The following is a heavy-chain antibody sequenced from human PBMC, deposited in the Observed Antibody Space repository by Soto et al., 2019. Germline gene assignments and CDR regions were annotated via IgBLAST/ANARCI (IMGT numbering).Heavy chain of an antibody. J-gene: IGHJ3*02. V-gene: IGHV1-24*01. CDR2: FDPEDGET. CDR3: ARDLSLYYYDSSGYPLPLYDAFDI. D-gene: IGHD3-22*01. CDR1: GYTLTELS. Sequence: ASVKVSCKVSGYTLTELSMHWVRQAPGKGLEWMGGFDPEDGETIYAQKFQGRVTMTEDTSTDTAYMELSSLRSEDTAVYYCARDLSLYYYDSSGYPLPLYDAFDIWGQGTMVTVSS.